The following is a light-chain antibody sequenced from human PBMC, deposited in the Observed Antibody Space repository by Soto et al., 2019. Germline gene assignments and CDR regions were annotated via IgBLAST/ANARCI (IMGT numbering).Light chain of an antibody. CDR2: EVN. V-gene: IGLV2-8*01. Sequence: QSALTQPPSASGSPGQSVTISCTGTSSDGGGYNYVSWYQQNPGKVPKLMIYEVNKRPSGVPDRFSGSKSGNTAYLTVSGLQSSDEADSYCTSYAGGNNVFGTGTQLTVL. J-gene: IGLJ1*01. CDR3: TSYAGGNNV. CDR1: SSDGGGYNY.